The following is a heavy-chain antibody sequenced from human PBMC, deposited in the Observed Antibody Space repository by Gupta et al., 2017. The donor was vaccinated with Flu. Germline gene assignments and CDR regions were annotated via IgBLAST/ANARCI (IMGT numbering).Heavy chain of an antibody. Sequence: EVQLVESGGGLVQPGGSLRLSCAASGFTFRNHWMTWVRQAPGKGLEWVASINPDGSATSYADSVRGRFTFSRDNAENSIYLQMNSLTAEDTAVYYCAKAEWLVQRYCDYWGQGALVTVSS. CDR3: AKAEWLVQRYCDY. CDR2: INPDGSAT. D-gene: IGHD6-19*01. CDR1: GFTFRNHW. V-gene: IGHV3-7*01. J-gene: IGHJ4*02.